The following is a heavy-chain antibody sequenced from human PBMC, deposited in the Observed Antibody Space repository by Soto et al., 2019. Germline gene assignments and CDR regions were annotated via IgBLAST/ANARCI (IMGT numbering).Heavy chain of an antibody. CDR3: ASPQDIVVVPAAKGGYYYYGMDV. D-gene: IGHD2-2*01. CDR1: GGTFSSYA. J-gene: IGHJ6*02. Sequence: QVQLVQSGAEVKKPGSSVKVSCKASGGTFSSYAISWVRQAPGQGLEWMGGIIPIFGTANYAQKIQGRVTITADKSTSTAYMELSSLRSEDTAVYCCASPQDIVVVPAAKGGYYYYGMDVWGQGTTVTVSS. V-gene: IGHV1-69*06. CDR2: IIPIFGTA.